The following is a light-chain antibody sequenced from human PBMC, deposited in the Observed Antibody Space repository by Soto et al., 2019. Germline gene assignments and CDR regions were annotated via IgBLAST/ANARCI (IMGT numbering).Light chain of an antibody. V-gene: IGLV2-14*03. CDR1: SSDVGGYNY. J-gene: IGLJ1*01. CDR3: RSYTTSNTRQIV. CDR2: DVT. Sequence: QSVLTQPASVSGSPGQSITISCTGSSSDVGGYNYVSWYQHHPGKAPKLIIYDVTNRPSGVSNPFSGSKSGNTASLTISGLQPEDEADYYCRSYTTSNTRQIVFGTGTKVTVL.